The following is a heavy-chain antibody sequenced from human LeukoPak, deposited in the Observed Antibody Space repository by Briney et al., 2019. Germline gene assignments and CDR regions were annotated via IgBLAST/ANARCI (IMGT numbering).Heavy chain of an antibody. CDR3: ARDRLTGYFDL. CDR1: GGSISSSSYY. Sequence: SETLSLTCTVSGGSISSSSYYWSWIRQPPGKGLEWIGYIYYSGSTNYNPSLKSRVTISVDTSKNQFSLKLSSVTAADTAVYYCARDRLTGYFDLWGRGTLVTVSS. CDR2: IYYSGST. J-gene: IGHJ2*01. V-gene: IGHV4-61*01. D-gene: IGHD1-14*01.